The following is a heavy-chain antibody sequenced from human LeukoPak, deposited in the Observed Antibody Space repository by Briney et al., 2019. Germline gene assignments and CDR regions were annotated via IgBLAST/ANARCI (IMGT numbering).Heavy chain of an antibody. CDR3: ATLVRYNWFDP. V-gene: IGHV4-59*01. CDR2: IYYSGST. CDR1: GGSISSYY. J-gene: IGHJ5*02. D-gene: IGHD6-6*01. Sequence: SETLSLTCTVSGGSISSYYWSWIRQPPGKGLEWIGYIYYSGSTNYNPSLKSRVTISVDTSKNQFSLELSSVTAADTAVYYCATLVRYNWFDPWGQGTLVTVSS.